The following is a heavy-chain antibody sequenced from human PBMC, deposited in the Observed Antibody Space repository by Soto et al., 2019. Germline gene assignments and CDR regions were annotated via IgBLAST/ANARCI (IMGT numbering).Heavy chain of an antibody. V-gene: IGHV4-39*01. CDR1: GDSISITSYY. CDR3: ASTKDETLYFDY. CDR2: IHYSGST. Sequence: QLQLQESGPGLVKPSETLSLTCTVSGDSISITSYYWGWVRQPPGKGLEWIGSIHYSGSTHYNQSLQSRVTISGDAYMKQFSLKLRSVTAADTAVYYCASTKDETLYFDYWGQGTLVTVSS. D-gene: IGHD2-15*01. J-gene: IGHJ4*02.